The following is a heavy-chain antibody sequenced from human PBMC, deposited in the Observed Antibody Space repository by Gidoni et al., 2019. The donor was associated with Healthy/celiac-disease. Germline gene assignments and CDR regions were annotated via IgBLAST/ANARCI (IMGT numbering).Heavy chain of an antibody. D-gene: IGHD2-15*01. Sequence: EVQLVESGGGLVQPGRSLRLSCAASGFTFADYAMHWVRQAPGKGLEWVSGISWNSGSIGYADSVKGRFTISRDNAKNSLYLQMNSLRAEDTALYYCAKEIGYCSGGSCYGENYDYWGQGTLVTVSS. V-gene: IGHV3-9*01. J-gene: IGHJ4*02. CDR2: ISWNSGSI. CDR3: AKEIGYCSGGSCYGENYDY. CDR1: GFTFADYA.